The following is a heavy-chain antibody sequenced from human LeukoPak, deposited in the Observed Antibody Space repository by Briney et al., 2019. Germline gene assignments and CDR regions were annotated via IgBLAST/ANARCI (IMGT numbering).Heavy chain of an antibody. CDR3: ARDPYDILTGSMDWFDP. J-gene: IGHJ5*02. D-gene: IGHD3-9*01. Sequence: ASVKVSCKASGYTFTGYYMHWVRQAPGQGLEWMGWINPNSGGTNDAQKFQGRVTMTRDTSISTAYMELSRLRSDDTAVYYCARDPYDILTGSMDWFDPWGQGTLVTVSS. CDR1: GYTFTGYY. CDR2: INPNSGGT. V-gene: IGHV1-2*02.